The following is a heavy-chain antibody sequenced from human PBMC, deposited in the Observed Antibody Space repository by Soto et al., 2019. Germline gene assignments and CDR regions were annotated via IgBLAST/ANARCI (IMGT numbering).Heavy chain of an antibody. V-gene: IGHV3-30*18. CDR3: ANESDGFDI. J-gene: IGHJ3*02. Sequence: GSMRLSCAASGFTFNNYGMRWVRQAPGKGLEWVAVMSYDGRNKWYADSVKGRFTISRDNSKNTLYLQMNSLRAEDAAVYYCANESDGFDIWGQGTMVTVSS. CDR1: GFTFNNYG. CDR2: MSYDGRNK.